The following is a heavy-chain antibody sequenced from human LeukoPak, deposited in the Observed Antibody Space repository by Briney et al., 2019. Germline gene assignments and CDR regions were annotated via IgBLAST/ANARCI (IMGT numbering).Heavy chain of an antibody. CDR1: GYSFTSYW. Sequence: LGESLKISCKGSGYSFTSYWIGWVRQMPGKGLEWMGIIYPGDSDTRYSPSLQGQVTISADKSISTAYLQWSSLKASDTAMYYCARYGALFGVVIIGYYFDYWGQGTLVTVSS. CDR2: IYPGDSDT. CDR3: ARYGALFGVVIIGYYFDY. J-gene: IGHJ4*02. D-gene: IGHD3-3*01. V-gene: IGHV5-51*01.